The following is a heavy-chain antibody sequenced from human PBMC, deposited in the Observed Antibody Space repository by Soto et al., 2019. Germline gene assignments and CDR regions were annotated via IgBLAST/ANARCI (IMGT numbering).Heavy chain of an antibody. J-gene: IGHJ6*02. CDR3: ARVTGGTYYYYYGMDV. CDR1: GYTFTSYG. V-gene: IGHV1-18*01. Sequence: ASVKVSCKASGYTFTSYGISWVRQAPGQGLEWMGRISAYNGNKNYAQKLQGRFTITTYTSTSTAYMELRSLRSADTALYYCARVTGGTYYYYYGMDVWGQGTTVTVSS. D-gene: IGHD3-16*01. CDR2: ISAYNGNK.